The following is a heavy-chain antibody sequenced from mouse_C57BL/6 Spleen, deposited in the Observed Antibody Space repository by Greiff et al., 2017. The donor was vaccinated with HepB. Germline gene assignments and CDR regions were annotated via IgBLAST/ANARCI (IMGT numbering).Heavy chain of an antibody. CDR1: GYAFSSSW. D-gene: IGHD2-10*01. V-gene: IGHV1-82*01. J-gene: IGHJ2*01. CDR2: IYPGDGDT. CDR3: ARSGASYYGNEGNYFDY. Sequence: VQLQQSGPELVKPGASVKISCKASGYAFSSSWMNWVKQRPGKGLEWIGRIYPGDGDTNYNGKFKGKATLTADKSSSTAYMQLSSLTSEDSAVYYCARSGASYYGNEGNYFDYWGQGTTLTVSS.